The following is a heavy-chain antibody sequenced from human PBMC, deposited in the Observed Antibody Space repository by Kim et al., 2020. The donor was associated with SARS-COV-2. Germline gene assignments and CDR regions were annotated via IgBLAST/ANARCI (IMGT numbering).Heavy chain of an antibody. Sequence: GGSLRLSCAASGFTFSSYAMSWVRQAPGKGLEWVSAISGSGGSTYYADSVKGRFTISRDNSKNTLYLQMNSLRAEDTAVYYCAKDRASMVRWYYYYGMDVWGQGTTVTVSS. J-gene: IGHJ6*02. D-gene: IGHD3-10*01. CDR2: ISGSGGST. CDR3: AKDRASMVRWYYYYGMDV. V-gene: IGHV3-23*01. CDR1: GFTFSSYA.